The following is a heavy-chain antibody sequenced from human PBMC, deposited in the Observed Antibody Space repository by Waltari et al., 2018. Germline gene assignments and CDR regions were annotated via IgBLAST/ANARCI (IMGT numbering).Heavy chain of an antibody. CDR1: GGSLRRGSYY. CDR3: AREELGNDCFDI. CDR2: TYTSGSI. D-gene: IGHD2-21*02. Sequence: QVQLQESVPGLVKPSQTLSLTCTVSGGSLRRGSYYWTWVRQPAGKGLEWIGRTYTSGSINYNPSLESRVAISIDMSKNQFSLKLNSVTAADSAVYYCAREELGNDCFDIWGQGTMVTVSS. J-gene: IGHJ3*02. V-gene: IGHV4-61*02.